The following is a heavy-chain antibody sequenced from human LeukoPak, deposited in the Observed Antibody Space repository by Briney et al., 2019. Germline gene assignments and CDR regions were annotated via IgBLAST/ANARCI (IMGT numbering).Heavy chain of an antibody. V-gene: IGHV4-38-2*01. CDR3: ARASRPSNSWFDP. D-gene: IGHD6-6*01. Sequence: SETLSLTCGVSGHSFSSDSFWGWIRQPPGQGLEWIGSIHERGSTFYNPSLKGRVTISIDTSKNQFSLNVNSVTAADTAVYYCARASRPSNSWFDPWGQGTVVTVSS. CDR1: GHSFSSDSF. J-gene: IGHJ5*02. CDR2: IHERGST.